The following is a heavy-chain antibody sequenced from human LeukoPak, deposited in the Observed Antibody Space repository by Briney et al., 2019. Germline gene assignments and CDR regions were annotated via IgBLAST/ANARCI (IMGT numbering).Heavy chain of an antibody. CDR1: GYSFANYW. Sequence: GESLKISCKGSGYSFANYWIGWVRQMPGKALEWMGIIYPDDSDTKYSPSFQGQVTISADKSISTAYLQWSSLKASDTAMYYCPAGPHHLYGGDARPVFDYWGQGTLVIVSS. D-gene: IGHD2-21*02. V-gene: IGHV5-51*01. J-gene: IGHJ4*02. CDR3: PAGPHHLYGGDARPVFDY. CDR2: IYPDDSDT.